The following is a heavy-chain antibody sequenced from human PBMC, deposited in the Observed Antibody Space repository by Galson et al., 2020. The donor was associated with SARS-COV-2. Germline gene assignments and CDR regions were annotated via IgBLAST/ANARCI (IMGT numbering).Heavy chain of an antibody. CDR3: ARDQTKNAVLTGYYYYYGMDV. V-gene: IGHV4-30-4*01. CDR1: GGSISSGDYS. J-gene: IGHJ6*02. Sequence: ASETLSLTCTVSGGSISSGDYSWSWIRQPPGKGLEWIGYIYYSGRTYYNPSLKSRVTISVDTSKNQFSLKLSSVTAADTAVYYCARDQTKNAVLTGYYYYYGMDVWGQGTTVTVSS. CDR2: IYYSGRT. D-gene: IGHD3-9*01.